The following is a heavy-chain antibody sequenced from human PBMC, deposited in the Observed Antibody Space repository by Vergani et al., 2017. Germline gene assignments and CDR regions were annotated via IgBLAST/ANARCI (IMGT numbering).Heavy chain of an antibody. V-gene: IGHV3-49*04. Sequence: EVQLVESGGGLVQPGRSLRLSCTASGFTFGDYAMSWVRQAQGKGLEWVGFIRSKAYGGTTEYAASVKGRFTITRDDSKSIAYLQMNSLKTEDTAVYYCTREGGQQLAVYYYYSGMDVWGQGTTVTVSS. CDR3: TREGGQQLAVYYYYSGMDV. CDR2: IRSKAYGGTT. D-gene: IGHD6-13*01. J-gene: IGHJ6*02. CDR1: GFTFGDYA.